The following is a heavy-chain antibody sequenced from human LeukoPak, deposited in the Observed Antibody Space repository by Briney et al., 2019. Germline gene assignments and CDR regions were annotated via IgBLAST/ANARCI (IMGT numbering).Heavy chain of an antibody. CDR1: GFTFSIYS. V-gene: IGHV3-21*01. CDR2: ISSSSSYI. D-gene: IGHD2-21*02. CDR3: ARASPHLAYCGGDCSPFDY. J-gene: IGHJ4*02. Sequence: GGSLRLSCAASGFTFSIYSMNWVRQAPGKGLEWVSSISSSSSYIYYGDSVKGRFTISRDNAKNSLYLQMNSLRAEDTAVYYCARASPHLAYCGGDCSPFDYWGQGTLVTVSS.